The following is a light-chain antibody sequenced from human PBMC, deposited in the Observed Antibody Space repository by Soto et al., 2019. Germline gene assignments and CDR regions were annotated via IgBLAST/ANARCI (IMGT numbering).Light chain of an antibody. CDR2: DVS. J-gene: IGLJ2*01. Sequence: QSVLTQPASVSGSPGQSITISCTGTSSDVGGYNYVSWYQQHPGKAPKLMIYDVSNRPSGVSNRFSGSKSGNTASLTISGLQAEYEADYYGSSYTSSSQLVVVFGGGTQLTVL. V-gene: IGLV2-14*01. CDR1: SSDVGGYNY. CDR3: SSYTSSSQLVVV.